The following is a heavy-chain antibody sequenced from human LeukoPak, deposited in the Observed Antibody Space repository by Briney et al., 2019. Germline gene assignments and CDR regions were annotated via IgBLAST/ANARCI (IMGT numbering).Heavy chain of an antibody. V-gene: IGHV3-30*02. J-gene: IGHJ4*02. CDR1: GFTFSSYG. D-gene: IGHD6-19*01. CDR2: IRYDGSNK. Sequence: GGSLRLSCAASGFTFSSYGMHWVRQAPGKGLEWVAFIRYDGSNKYYADSVKGRFTISRDNSKNTLYLQMNSLRAEDTAVYYCAKDRIAVAGTGVDLDYWGQGTLVTVSS. CDR3: AKDRIAVAGTGVDLDY.